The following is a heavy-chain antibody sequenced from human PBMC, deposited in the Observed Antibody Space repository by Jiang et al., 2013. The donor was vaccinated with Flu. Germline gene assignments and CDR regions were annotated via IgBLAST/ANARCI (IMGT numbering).Heavy chain of an antibody. Sequence: GSGLVKPSETLSLTCTVSGGSLTNYYWNWIRQTPGKGLENIGYIYYTGTTNYSPSLTSRITMAVDTSKNQFSLKLTSVTAADTAIYYCARQLFGGGIAFDIWGQGTMVTVSS. J-gene: IGHJ3*02. CDR3: ARQLFGGGIAFDI. CDR1: GGSLTNYY. CDR2: IYYTGTT. D-gene: IGHD3-16*02. V-gene: IGHV4-59*08.